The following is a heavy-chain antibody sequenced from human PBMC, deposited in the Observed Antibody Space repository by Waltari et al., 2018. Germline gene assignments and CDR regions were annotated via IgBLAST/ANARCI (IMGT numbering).Heavy chain of an antibody. CDR2: IYQSGRT. D-gene: IGHD6-13*01. CDR1: GGSISSSNW. V-gene: IGHV4-4*02. J-gene: IGHJ4*02. CDR3: ARSSGYSSSWYFDY. Sequence: QVQLQESGPGLVKPSGTLSLTCAVSGGSISSSNWWSWVRQPPGKGLEWIGEIYQSGRTNYNPSLKSRVTISVDKSKNQFSLKLSSVTAADTAVYYCARSSGYSSSWYFDYWGQGTLVTVSS.